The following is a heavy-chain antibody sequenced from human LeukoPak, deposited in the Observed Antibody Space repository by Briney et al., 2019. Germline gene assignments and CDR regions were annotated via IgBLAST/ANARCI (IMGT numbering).Heavy chain of an antibody. Sequence: PGGSLRLSCAASGFTFRSYWMTWVRQAPGKGLECVSSISSNSGYIYDANSVKGRFTTSRDNAKNSLYLQMDSLRSEDTAVYYCVANSPRDAYNIDYWGQGTLVTVSS. CDR2: ISSNSGYI. V-gene: IGHV3-21*01. J-gene: IGHJ4*02. D-gene: IGHD5-24*01. CDR3: VANSPRDAYNIDY. CDR1: GFTFRSYW.